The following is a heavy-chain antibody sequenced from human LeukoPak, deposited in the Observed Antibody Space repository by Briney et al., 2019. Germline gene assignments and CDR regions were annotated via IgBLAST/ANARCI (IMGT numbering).Heavy chain of an antibody. CDR2: IIPIFGTA. CDR1: GGTFSSYA. V-gene: IGHV1-69*13. D-gene: IGHD6-19*01. CDR3: ARFVSSGWYDWFDP. Sequence: GASVKVSCKASGGTFSSYAISWVRQAPGQGLEWMGGIIPIFGTANYAQKFQGRVTITADESTSTAYMELSSLRSEDTAVYYCARFVSSGWYDWFDPWGQGTLVTVSS. J-gene: IGHJ5*02.